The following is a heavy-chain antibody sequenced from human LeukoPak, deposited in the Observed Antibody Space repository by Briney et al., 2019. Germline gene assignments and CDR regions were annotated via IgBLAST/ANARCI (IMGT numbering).Heavy chain of an antibody. CDR3: AKDYYDSSGLFDY. J-gene: IGHJ4*02. V-gene: IGHV3-9*01. CDR1: GFTFDDYA. CDR2: ISWNSGSI. D-gene: IGHD3-22*01. Sequence: PGGSLRLSCAASGFTFDDYAMHWVRQAPGKGLEWVSGISWNSGSIGYADSVKGRLTISRDNAKNSLYLQMNSLRAEDTALYYCAKDYYDSSGLFDYWGQGTLVTVSS.